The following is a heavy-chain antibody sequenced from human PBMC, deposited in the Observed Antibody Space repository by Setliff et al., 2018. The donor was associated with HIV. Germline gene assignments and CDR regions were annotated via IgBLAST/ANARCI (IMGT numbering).Heavy chain of an antibody. CDR2: INHSGST. Sequence: SETLSLTCTVSGDSINSGDYYWSWIRQPPGKGLEWIGEINHSGSTYYNPSLKSRLTISVDTSKNQFSLKLSSVTAADTAVYYCARESSSGWYNYFDYWGQGTLVTVSS. J-gene: IGHJ4*02. CDR1: GDSINSGDYY. CDR3: ARESSSGWYNYFDY. D-gene: IGHD6-19*01. V-gene: IGHV4-39*07.